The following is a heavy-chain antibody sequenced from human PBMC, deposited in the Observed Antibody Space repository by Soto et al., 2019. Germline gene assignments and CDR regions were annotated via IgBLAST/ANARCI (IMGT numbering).Heavy chain of an antibody. D-gene: IGHD6-19*01. Sequence: GGSLRLSCAASGFTFSDYYMSWIRQAPGKGLEWVSYISSSGSTIYYADSVKGRFTISRDNAKNSLYLQMNSLRAEDTAVYYWARVAVAVAGTAFDYWGQGTLVTVSS. V-gene: IGHV3-11*01. CDR2: ISSSGSTI. CDR3: ARVAVAVAGTAFDY. J-gene: IGHJ4*02. CDR1: GFTFSDYY.